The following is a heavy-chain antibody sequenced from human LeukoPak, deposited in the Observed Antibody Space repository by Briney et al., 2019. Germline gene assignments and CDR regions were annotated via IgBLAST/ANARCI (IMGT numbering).Heavy chain of an antibody. Sequence: ASVKVSCKASGYTFTSYDINWVRQATGQGLEWMGWINPNSGGTNYAQKFQGRVTMTRDTSISTAYMELSSLTYEDTAVYFCARDGYDADGYLDYWGQGALVPVSS. V-gene: IGHV1-2*02. CDR2: INPNSGGT. CDR1: GYTFTSYD. CDR3: ARDGYDADGYLDY. D-gene: IGHD5-18*01. J-gene: IGHJ4*02.